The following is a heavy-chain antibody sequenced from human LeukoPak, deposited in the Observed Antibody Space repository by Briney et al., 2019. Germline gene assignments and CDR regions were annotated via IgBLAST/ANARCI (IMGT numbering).Heavy chain of an antibody. CDR3: VRDRDWAFVY. CDR1: AITFSGYH. V-gene: IGHV3-69-1*01. CDR2: IGSGFNI. D-gene: IGHD2-21*01. Sequence: GGSLGLSCAASAITFSGYHMNWVRQPPGKGLEWISYIGSGFNIYYADSVKGRFTISRDNAKNSLYLQMNSLGAEDTAVYYCVRDRDWAFVYWGQGTLVTVSS. J-gene: IGHJ4*02.